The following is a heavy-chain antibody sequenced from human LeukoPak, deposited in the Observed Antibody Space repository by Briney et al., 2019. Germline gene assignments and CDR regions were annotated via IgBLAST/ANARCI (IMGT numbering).Heavy chain of an antibody. D-gene: IGHD3-22*01. CDR1: GGSISSYY. V-gene: IGHV4-59*01. Sequence: PSETLSLTCTVSGGSISSYYWSWIRQPPGKGLEWIGYIYYSGSTNYNPSLKSRVTISVDTSKNQFSLKLSSVTAADTAGVYYARTDSSGYFFFDYWGQGTLVTVSS. CDR2: IYYSGST. CDR3: ARTDSSGYFFFDY. J-gene: IGHJ4*02.